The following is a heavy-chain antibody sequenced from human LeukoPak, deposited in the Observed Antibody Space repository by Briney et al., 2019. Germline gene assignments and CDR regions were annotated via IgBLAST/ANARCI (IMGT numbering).Heavy chain of an antibody. CDR3: AKHFTRSRTALDY. Sequence: PGRSLRLSCAASGFTFSSYGMHWVRQAPGKGLEWVAVISYDGSNKYYADSVKGRFTISRDNSKNTLYLQMNSLRAEDTAVYYCAKHFTRSRTALDYWGQGTLVTVSS. CDR1: GFTFSSYG. V-gene: IGHV3-30*18. J-gene: IGHJ4*02. D-gene: IGHD3-10*01. CDR2: ISYDGSNK.